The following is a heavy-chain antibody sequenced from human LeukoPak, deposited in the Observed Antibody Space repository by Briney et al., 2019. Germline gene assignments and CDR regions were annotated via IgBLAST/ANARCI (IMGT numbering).Heavy chain of an antibody. CDR1: GYTFTSYG. V-gene: IGHV1-2*02. CDR3: ARTENDP. D-gene: IGHD5-24*01. J-gene: IGHJ5*02. CDR2: INAKSGGT. Sequence: ASVKVPYKASGYTFTSYGISWVRQAPGQGLEWMGWINAKSGGTNYAQKFQGRVTMTRDTSITTACMELSRLRSDDTAAYCCARTENDPWGQGTLVTVSS.